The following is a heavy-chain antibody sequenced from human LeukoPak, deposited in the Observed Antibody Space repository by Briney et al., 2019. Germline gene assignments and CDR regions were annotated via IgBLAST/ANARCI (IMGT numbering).Heavy chain of an antibody. V-gene: IGHV3-33*01. Sequence: GGSLRLSCAASGFTFSSYGMHWVRQAPGKGLEWVAVIWYDGSNKYYADSVKGRSTISRDNSKNTLYLQMNSLRAEDTAVYYCASCSGWYLVDYFDYWGQGTLVTVSS. D-gene: IGHD6-19*01. CDR3: ASCSGWYLVDYFDY. CDR2: IWYDGSNK. CDR1: GFTFSSYG. J-gene: IGHJ4*02.